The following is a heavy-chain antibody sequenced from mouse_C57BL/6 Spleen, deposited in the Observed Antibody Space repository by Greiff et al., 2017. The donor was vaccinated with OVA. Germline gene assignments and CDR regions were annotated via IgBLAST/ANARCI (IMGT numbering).Heavy chain of an antibody. Sequence: VQLQQSGAELVRPGASVTLSCKASGYTFTDYEMHWVKQTPVHGLEWIGAIDPETGGTAYNQKFKGKAILTADKSSSTAYMELRSLTSEDSAVYYCTTIYYGNYRAMDYWGQGTSVTVSS. CDR2: IDPETGGT. CDR3: TTIYYGNYRAMDY. D-gene: IGHD2-1*01. J-gene: IGHJ4*01. V-gene: IGHV1-15*01. CDR1: GYTFTDYE.